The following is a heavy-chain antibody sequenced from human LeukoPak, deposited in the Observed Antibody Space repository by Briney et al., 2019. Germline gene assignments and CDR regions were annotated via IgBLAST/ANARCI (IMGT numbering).Heavy chain of an antibody. CDR3: ANVQLELKYFQH. CDR2: INPNSGGT. V-gene: IGHV1-2*02. Sequence: ASVKVSCKASGGTFSTYAISWVRQAPGQGLEWMGWINPNSGGTNYAQKFQGRVTMTRDTSISTAYMELSRLRSDDTAVYYCANVQLELKYFQHWGPGTLVTVSS. CDR1: GGTFSTYA. J-gene: IGHJ1*01. D-gene: IGHD1-1*01.